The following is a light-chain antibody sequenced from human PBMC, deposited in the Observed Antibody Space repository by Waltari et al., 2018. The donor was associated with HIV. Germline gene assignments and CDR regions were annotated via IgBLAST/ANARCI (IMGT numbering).Light chain of an antibody. CDR2: HDT. CDR3: QVWDTNTDQYVI. J-gene: IGLJ2*01. CDR1: NIGSKS. Sequence: SYVLTQSPSVSVAPGKTARITCGGQNIGSKSANWYQQQPGQAPVMVIYHDTDRPSGIPDLFSGSNSEDTATLTIRRVEAGDEADYYCQVWDTNTDQYVIFGGGTNLAV. V-gene: IGLV3-21*01.